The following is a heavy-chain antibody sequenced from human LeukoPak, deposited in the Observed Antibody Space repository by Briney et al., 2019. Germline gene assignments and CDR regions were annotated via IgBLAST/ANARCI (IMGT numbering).Heavy chain of an antibody. D-gene: IGHD6-19*01. V-gene: IGHV3-23*01. CDR1: GFIFRSYA. CDR2: ISSSGGRT. J-gene: IGHJ4*02. CDR3: AKGIAVAAPFDY. Sequence: PGGSLRLSCAASGFIFRSYAMSWVRQAPGKGLEWVSSISSSGGRTFYADSVKGRATISRDNSKNTLYLQMNSLRGEDTAVYYCAKGIAVAAPFDYWGQGTLVTVSS.